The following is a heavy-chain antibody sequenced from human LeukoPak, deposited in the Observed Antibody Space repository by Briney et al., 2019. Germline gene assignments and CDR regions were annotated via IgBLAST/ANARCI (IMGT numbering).Heavy chain of an antibody. CDR1: GFTFSSYA. CDR2: ISGSGYST. CDR3: AKSGSGYYLFDY. D-gene: IGHD3-22*01. V-gene: IGHV3-23*01. J-gene: IGHJ4*02. Sequence: GGSLRLSCAASGFTFSSYAMSWVRQAPGKGLEWVSAISGSGYSTYYADSVKGRFTISRDNSKNTLYLQMNSLRAEDTAVYYCAKSGSGYYLFDYWGQGTLVTVSS.